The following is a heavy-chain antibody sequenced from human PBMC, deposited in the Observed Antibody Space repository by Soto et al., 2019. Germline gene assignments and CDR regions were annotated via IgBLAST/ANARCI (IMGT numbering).Heavy chain of an antibody. D-gene: IGHD4-17*01. CDR1: GGSISSAGYY. V-gene: IGHV4-31*03. Sequence: QVQLQESGPGLVMPSQTLSLTCTVSGGSISSAGYYWSWIRQHPGKGLEWIGNIYNSGTTYYNPSLKSRVTISIDTSKNQFSLKLSSVTAADTAVYYCARTYGDYGRLNCFDPWGQGTLVTVSS. J-gene: IGHJ5*02. CDR2: IYNSGTT. CDR3: ARTYGDYGRLNCFDP.